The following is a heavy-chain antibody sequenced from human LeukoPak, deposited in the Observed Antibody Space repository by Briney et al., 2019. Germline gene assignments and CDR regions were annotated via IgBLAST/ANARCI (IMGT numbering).Heavy chain of an antibody. V-gene: IGHV3-9*01. CDR1: GFNFGDFS. CDR3: AKGRAATVSAAEFDY. CDR2: ISWNSGSI. J-gene: IGHJ4*02. Sequence: SLRLSWSTCGFNFGDFSMHLGRQTSGEGLEWVSGISWNSGSIGYADSVKGRFTISRDNAKKSLYLQMNSLRAEDTALYYCAKGRAATVSAAEFDYWGQGTLVTVSS. D-gene: IGHD4-17*01.